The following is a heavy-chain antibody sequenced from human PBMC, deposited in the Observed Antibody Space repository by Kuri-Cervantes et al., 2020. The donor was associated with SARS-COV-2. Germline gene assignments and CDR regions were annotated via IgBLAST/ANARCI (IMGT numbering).Heavy chain of an antibody. Sequence: GGSLRLSCAASGFTFSDYYMSWICQAPGKGLEWVAVISYDTRNKYYADSVKGRFTISRDNSKNTLYLQVNSLRAEDTAVYYCAKIPFYDSSGYYSNYWGQGTLVTDSS. V-gene: IGHV3-30*18. D-gene: IGHD3-22*01. CDR2: ISYDTRNK. J-gene: IGHJ4*02. CDR1: GFTFSDYY. CDR3: AKIPFYDSSGYYSNY.